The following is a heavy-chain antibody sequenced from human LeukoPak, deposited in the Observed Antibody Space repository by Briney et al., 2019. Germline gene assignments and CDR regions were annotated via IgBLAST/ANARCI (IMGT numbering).Heavy chain of an antibody. V-gene: IGHV3-30*18. CDR2: ISYDGSNK. J-gene: IGHJ4*02. CDR3: AKAMVRGVISPFDY. D-gene: IGHD3-10*01. CDR1: GFTFSSYG. Sequence: GRSLRLSCAASGFTFSSYGMHWVRQAPGKGLEWVAVISYDGSNKYYADSVKGRFTISRDNSKNTLYLQMNSLRAEDTAVYYSAKAMVRGVISPFDYWGQGTLVTVSS.